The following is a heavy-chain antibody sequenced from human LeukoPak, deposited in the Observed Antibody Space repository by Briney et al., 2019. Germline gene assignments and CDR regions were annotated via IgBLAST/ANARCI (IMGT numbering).Heavy chain of an antibody. J-gene: IGHJ4*02. CDR1: GGSISSSINY. D-gene: IGHD1-1*01. V-gene: IGHV4-39*01. Sequence: SETLSLTCTVSGGSISSSINYWAWIRQPPGKGLEWIGSIYYSGSAYYKPSLKSRVTISVDTSKNQFSLKLSSVTAADTAVYYCARHERGFDYWGQGTLVTVSS. CDR3: ARHERGFDY. CDR2: IYYSGSA.